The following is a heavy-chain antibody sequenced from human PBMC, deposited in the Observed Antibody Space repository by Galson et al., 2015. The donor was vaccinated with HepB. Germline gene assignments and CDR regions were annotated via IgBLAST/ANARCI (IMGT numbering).Heavy chain of an antibody. CDR1: GFTFSSYS. D-gene: IGHD2-8*01. V-gene: IGHV3-21*01. Sequence: SLRLSCAASGFTFSSYSINWVRQAPGKGLEWVSSISSSSSYIYYADSVKGRFTISRDNAKNSVYLQMNSLRAEDTAVYYCARAIMMVYAGFDYWGQGTLVTVSS. CDR3: ARAIMMVYAGFDY. CDR2: ISSSSSYI. J-gene: IGHJ4*02.